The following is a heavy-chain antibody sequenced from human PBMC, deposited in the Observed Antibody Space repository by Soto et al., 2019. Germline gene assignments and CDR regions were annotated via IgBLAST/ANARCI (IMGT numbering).Heavy chain of an antibody. CDR2: IIPIFGTA. J-gene: IGHJ6*02. CDR1: GGTFSSYA. CDR3: ARDLADCSSTSCSYYYYYGMDV. V-gene: IGHV1-69*06. Sequence: SVKVSCKASGGTFSSYAISWVRQAPGQGIEWMGGIIPIFGTANYAQKFQGRVTITADKSTSTAYMELSSLRSEDTAVYYCARDLADCSSTSCSYYYYYGMDVWGQGTTVTVSS. D-gene: IGHD2-2*01.